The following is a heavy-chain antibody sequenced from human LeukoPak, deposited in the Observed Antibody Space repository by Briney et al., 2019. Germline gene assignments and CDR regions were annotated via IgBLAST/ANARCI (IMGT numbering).Heavy chain of an antibody. D-gene: IGHD1-26*01. J-gene: IGHJ3*02. CDR3: ASHGGSYSGYDAFDI. Sequence: GASVKVSCKASGYTFTSYDINWVRQAAGQGLEWMGWMNPNSGNTGYAQKFQGRVTITRNTSISTAYMELSSLRSEDTAVYYCASHGGSYSGYDAFDIWGQGTMVTVSS. CDR2: MNPNSGNT. V-gene: IGHV1-8*03. CDR1: GYTFTSYD.